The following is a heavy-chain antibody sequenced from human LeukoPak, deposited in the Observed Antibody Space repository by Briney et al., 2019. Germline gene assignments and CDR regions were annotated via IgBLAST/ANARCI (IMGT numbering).Heavy chain of an antibody. CDR2: ISSDGSTT. CDR1: GFTFSNYW. D-gene: IGHD6-6*01. J-gene: IGHJ4*02. V-gene: IGHV3-74*01. CDR3: ARVAEYSTAGMRY. Sequence: GGSLRLSCAASGFTFSNYWMHWVRQAPGNGLVWVSRISSDGSTTTYADSVKGRFTISRDNAKNTLYLQMNSLRAEDTALYYCARVAEYSTAGMRYWGQGTLVTVSS.